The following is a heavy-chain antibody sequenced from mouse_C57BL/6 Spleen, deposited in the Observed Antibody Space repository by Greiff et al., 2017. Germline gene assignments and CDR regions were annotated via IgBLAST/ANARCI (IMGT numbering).Heavy chain of an antibody. CDR3: ARDYGSSYAFAY. J-gene: IGHJ3*01. CDR2: IDPEDGDT. D-gene: IGHD1-1*01. V-gene: IGHV14-2*01. Sequence: VQLQQSGAELVKPGASVKLSCTASGFNIKDYYMHWVKQRTEQGLEWIGRIDPEDGDTKYAPKFQGKATITADTSSNTAYLQLSSLTSEDTAVYYCARDYGSSYAFAYWGQGTLVTVSA. CDR1: GFNIKDYY.